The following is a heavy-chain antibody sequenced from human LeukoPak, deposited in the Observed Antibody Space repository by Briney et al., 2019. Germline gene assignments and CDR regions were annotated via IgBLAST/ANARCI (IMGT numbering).Heavy chain of an antibody. CDR2: ISSSSSTI. CDR3: AREGGTYVLDAFDI. J-gene: IGHJ3*02. Sequence: GGSLRLSCAVSGFTFSRYEMNWVRQAPGKGLEWVSYISSSSSTIYYADSVKGRFTISRDNAKNSLYLQMNGLRAEDTAVYYCAREGGTYVLDAFDIWGQGTLVTVSS. CDR1: GFTFSRYE. V-gene: IGHV3-48*03. D-gene: IGHD1-26*01.